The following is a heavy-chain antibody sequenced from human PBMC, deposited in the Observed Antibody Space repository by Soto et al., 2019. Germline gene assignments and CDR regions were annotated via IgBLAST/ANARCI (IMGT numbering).Heavy chain of an antibody. V-gene: IGHV4-31*03. Sequence: QVHLKKPGPGLLKPSQTRSLTGTVPVGPLTRGVYYWNWIRQHPGKGLEWIGYIYYSGSTYYNPSLKSRVTISVDTSKNQFSLKLSSVTAADTAMYYCAREPSIWGQGTLVTVSS. CDR1: VGPLTRGVYY. CDR2: IYYSGST. J-gene: IGHJ4*02. CDR3: AREPSI.